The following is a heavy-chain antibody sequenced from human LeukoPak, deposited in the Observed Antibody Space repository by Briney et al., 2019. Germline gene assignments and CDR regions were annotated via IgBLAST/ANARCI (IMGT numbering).Heavy chain of an antibody. CDR1: GFTFDDYG. CDR2: ISWNSDNI. Sequence: GGSLRLSCAASGFTFDDYGMHWVRQAPGKGLEWVSSISWNSDNIDYADSVKGRFTIFRDNAKNSLYLQMNSLRIEDMAFYYCAKGGCSSIKCYTNYWGQGTLVTVSS. CDR3: AKGGCSSIKCYTNY. D-gene: IGHD2-2*02. V-gene: IGHV3-9*03. J-gene: IGHJ4*02.